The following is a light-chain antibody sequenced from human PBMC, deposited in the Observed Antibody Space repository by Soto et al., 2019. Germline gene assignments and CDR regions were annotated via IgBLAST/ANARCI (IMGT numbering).Light chain of an antibody. J-gene: IGKJ1*01. Sequence: DIQLTQSPSFLSASVGDRVTITCRASQDISTDLAWYQQKPGKAPKFLIYAASTLQSGVPLRFSGSGSGTEFTLTISSLQAEDFATYYCQQLKSYPQTFGQGTKVEIK. CDR2: AAS. V-gene: IGKV1-9*01. CDR1: QDISTD. CDR3: QQLKSYPQT.